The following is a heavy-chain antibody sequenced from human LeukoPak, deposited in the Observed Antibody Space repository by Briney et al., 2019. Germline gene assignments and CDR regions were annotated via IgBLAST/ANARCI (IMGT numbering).Heavy chain of an antibody. CDR2: IYTSGST. J-gene: IGHJ4*02. D-gene: IGHD6-19*01. Sequence: SETLSLTCTVSGGSISSYYWSWIRQPAGKGLEWIGRIYTSGSTNYNPSLKSRVTMSVDTSKNQFSLKLSSVTAADTAVYYCARVISSGWYGDFDYWGQGTLVTVSS. CDR3: ARVISSGWYGDFDY. V-gene: IGHV4-4*07. CDR1: GGSISSYY.